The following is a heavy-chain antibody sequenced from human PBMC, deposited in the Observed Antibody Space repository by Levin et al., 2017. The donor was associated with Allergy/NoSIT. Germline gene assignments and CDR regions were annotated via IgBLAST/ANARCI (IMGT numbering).Heavy chain of an antibody. D-gene: IGHD2-2*01. CDR1: GYTFTSYA. V-gene: IGHV7-4-1*02. CDR3: ARVRSVVPAALSGGVANWFDP. CDR2: INTNTGNP. J-gene: IGHJ5*02. Sequence: GESLKISCKASGYTFTSYAMNWVRQAPGQGLEWMGWINTNTGNPTYAQGFTGRFVFSLDTSVSTAYLQISSLKAEDTAVYYCARVRSVVPAALSGGVANWFDPWGQGTLVTVSS.